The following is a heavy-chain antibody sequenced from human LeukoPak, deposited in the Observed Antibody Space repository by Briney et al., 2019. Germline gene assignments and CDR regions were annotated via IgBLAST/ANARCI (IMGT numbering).Heavy chain of an antibody. CDR2: IKSDGSEK. CDR1: GFTISTYW. Sequence: GGSLRLSCAASGFTISTYWMSWARQAPGKGLEWVANIKSDGSEKNFVDSVRGRFTISRDNAKNSLYLQMNSLRAEDTAVYYCASQTSAKGFDYWGQGTLVTVSS. D-gene: IGHD2-2*01. CDR3: ASQTSAKGFDY. V-gene: IGHV3-7*03. J-gene: IGHJ4*02.